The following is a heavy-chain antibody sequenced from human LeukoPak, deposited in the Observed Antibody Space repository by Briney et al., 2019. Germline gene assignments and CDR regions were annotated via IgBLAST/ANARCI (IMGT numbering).Heavy chain of an antibody. D-gene: IGHD2/OR15-2a*01. CDR3: ARGGGAFYFYYFDL. CDR2: IVGSGGTT. V-gene: IGHV3-23*01. Sequence: GGSLRLSCAASGFTFSDYAMSWVHRAPGKGLEWVSVIVGSGGTTYYADSGKGRFTISRDNSKNTLYLQMNSLRSEDTAVYYCARGGGAFYFYYFDLWGQGTLVTVSS. CDR1: GFTFSDYA. J-gene: IGHJ4*02.